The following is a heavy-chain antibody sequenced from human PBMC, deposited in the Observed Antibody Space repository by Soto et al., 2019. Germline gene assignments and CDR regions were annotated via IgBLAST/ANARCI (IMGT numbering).Heavy chain of an antibody. CDR2: IIPILGIA. CDR1: RGTFSSYT. D-gene: IGHD2-2*01. V-gene: IGHV1-69*02. Sequence: QVQLVQSGAEVKKPGSSVKVSCKASRGTFSSYTISWVRQAPGQGLEWMGRIIPILGIANYAQKFQGRVTITADKSTSTAYMELSSLRSEDTAVYYCARAGVPAAKYYFDYWGQGTLVTVSS. J-gene: IGHJ4*02. CDR3: ARAGVPAAKYYFDY.